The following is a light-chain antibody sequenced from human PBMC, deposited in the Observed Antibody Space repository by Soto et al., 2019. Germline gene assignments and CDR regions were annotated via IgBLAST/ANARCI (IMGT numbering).Light chain of an antibody. CDR1: QSVSSSC. V-gene: IGKV3D-15*01. J-gene: IGKJ5*01. CDR2: GAS. CDR3: QQYNNWPPIT. Sequence: VLTESPDTVSLSRGDRVTLSYRASQSVSSSCLAWYQQKHGQAPSLLIYGASSRATGIPDRFSGSGSGTEFTLTISSLQSEDFAVYYCQQYNNWPPITFGQGTRLE.